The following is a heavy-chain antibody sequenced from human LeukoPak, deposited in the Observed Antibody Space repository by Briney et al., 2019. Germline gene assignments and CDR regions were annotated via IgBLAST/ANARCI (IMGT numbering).Heavy chain of an antibody. Sequence: GASVKVSCKASGGTFSSYAISWVRQAPGQGLEWMGGIIPIFGTANYAQKFQGRVTITADKSTSTAYMELSSLRSEDTAVYYCARDRVDTAMDGYDAFDIWGQGTMVTVSS. CDR3: ARDRVDTAMDGYDAFDI. V-gene: IGHV1-69*06. D-gene: IGHD5-18*01. CDR1: GGTFSSYA. CDR2: IIPIFGTA. J-gene: IGHJ3*02.